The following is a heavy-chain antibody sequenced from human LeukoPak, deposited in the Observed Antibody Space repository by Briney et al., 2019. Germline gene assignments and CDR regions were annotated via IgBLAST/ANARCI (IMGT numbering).Heavy chain of an antibody. J-gene: IGHJ6*03. CDR3: ARHSHSNSSGYYYYMDV. D-gene: IGHD6-6*01. Sequence: SETLSLTCAVSGYSISSGYYWGWIRQPPGKGLEWIGSIYHSGSTYYNPSLKSRVTILVDTSKNQFSLKLSSVTAADTAVYYCARHSHSNSSGYYYYMDVWGKGTTVTVSS. CDR2: IYHSGST. V-gene: IGHV4-38-2*01. CDR1: GYSISSGYY.